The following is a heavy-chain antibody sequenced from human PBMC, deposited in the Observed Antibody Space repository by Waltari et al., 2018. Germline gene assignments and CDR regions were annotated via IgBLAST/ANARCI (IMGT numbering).Heavy chain of an antibody. J-gene: IGHJ4*02. CDR3: ATGGHNGNLPDY. CDR1: GYSVTHYW. D-gene: IGHD1-26*01. Sequence: EVQLVQSGAAVKRPGESLKVSCTGSGYSVTHYWIGWVRQVPGKGLGWMGVNYPGDSDTRYSPSFQGQVTISADKSISTAYLQWSSLKASDTAMYYCATGGHNGNLPDYWGQGTLVTVSS. V-gene: IGHV5-51*01. CDR2: NYPGDSDT.